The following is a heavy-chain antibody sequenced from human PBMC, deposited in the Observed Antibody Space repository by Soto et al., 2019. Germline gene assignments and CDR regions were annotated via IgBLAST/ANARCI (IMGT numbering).Heavy chain of an antibody. V-gene: IGHV3-33*01. Sequence: QVQLVESGGGVVQPGTSLRLSCAPSGFTFSSYVMHWVRQAPGKGLEWVAVVHYDGTKKYYADSVRGRFTISRDNSENTLYLTMNSRRPDETAVYFCAREPSYDFWSCPPTMDVWGQGTTVTVSS. CDR1: GFTFSSYV. CDR3: AREPSYDFWSCPPTMDV. CDR2: VHYDGTKK. D-gene: IGHD3-3*01. J-gene: IGHJ6*02.